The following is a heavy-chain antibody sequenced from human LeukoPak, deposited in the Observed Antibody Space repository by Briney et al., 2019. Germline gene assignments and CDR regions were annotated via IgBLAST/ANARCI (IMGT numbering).Heavy chain of an antibody. CDR2: ISTDNADT. D-gene: IGHD2-21*02. CDR1: GYTFTKYG. J-gene: IGHJ2*01. Sequence: ASVKVSFKASGYTFTKYGLTWVRQAPGQGLEWMGWISTDNADTYYAQNYQGRVTMTIDTSTSTAYMELRSLRSDDTAVYYCVRDCASDCSIKGHYYFDLWGRGTLVTVSS. V-gene: IGHV1-18*01. CDR3: VRDCASDCSIKGHYYFDL.